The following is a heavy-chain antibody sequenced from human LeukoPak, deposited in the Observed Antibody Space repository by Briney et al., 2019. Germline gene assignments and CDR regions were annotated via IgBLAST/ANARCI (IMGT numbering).Heavy chain of an antibody. CDR1: GFTFSSYG. D-gene: IGHD2-15*01. Sequence: GGSLRLSCAASGFTFSSYGMHWVRQAPGKGLEWVAVISYDGSNKYYADSVKGRFTISRDNSKNTLYLQMNSLRAEDTAVYYCAKEGARKAAYPNTFDFGGQGTLVTVSS. CDR3: AKEGARKAAYPNTFDF. CDR2: ISYDGSNK. V-gene: IGHV3-30*18. J-gene: IGHJ4*02.